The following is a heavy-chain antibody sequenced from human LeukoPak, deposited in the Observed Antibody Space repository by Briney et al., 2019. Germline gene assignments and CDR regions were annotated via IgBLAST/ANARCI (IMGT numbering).Heavy chain of an antibody. V-gene: IGHV4-39*01. Sequence: SETLSLTCTVSVGSISSSSYYWGWIRQPPGKGLEWIGCMYYSGSTYYNPSLKSRVTISVDTSKNQFSLKLRSVTAADTAVYYCARSAYYDFWSGPTPAYYFDYWGQGTLVTVSS. CDR3: ARSAYYDFWSGPTPAYYFDY. CDR2: MYYSGST. CDR1: VGSISSSSYY. D-gene: IGHD3-3*01. J-gene: IGHJ4*02.